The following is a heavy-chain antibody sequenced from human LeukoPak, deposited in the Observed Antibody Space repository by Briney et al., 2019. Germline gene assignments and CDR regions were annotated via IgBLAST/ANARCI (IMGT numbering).Heavy chain of an antibody. Sequence: GGSLRLSCAASGFTFSTYDMHWVRQATGKGLEWVSSIDTTGDTYYPGSVKGRFTISRDNAKNSPYLQMNSLRAEDTAVYYCAELGITMIGGVWGKGTTVTIYS. CDR3: AELGITMIGGV. J-gene: IGHJ6*04. D-gene: IGHD3-10*02. V-gene: IGHV3-13*01. CDR2: IDTTGDT. CDR1: GFTFSTYD.